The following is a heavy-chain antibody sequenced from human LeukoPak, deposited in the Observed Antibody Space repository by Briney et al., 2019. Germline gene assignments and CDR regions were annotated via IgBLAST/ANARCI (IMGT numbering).Heavy chain of an antibody. D-gene: IGHD3-3*01. V-gene: IGHV3-33*01. CDR3: ARDLRPSIFGVVIENWIDP. CDR2: IWYDGSNK. Sequence: PGGSLRLSCAASGFTFSSYGMHWVRQAPGKGLEWVAVIWYDGSNKYYADSVKGRFTISRDNSKNTLYLQMNSLRAEDTAVYYCARDLRPSIFGVVIENWIDPWGQGTLVTVSS. J-gene: IGHJ5*02. CDR1: GFTFSSYG.